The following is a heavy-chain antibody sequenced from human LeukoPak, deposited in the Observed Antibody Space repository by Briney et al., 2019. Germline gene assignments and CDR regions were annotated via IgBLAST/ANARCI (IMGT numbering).Heavy chain of an antibody. Sequence: GGSLRLSCAASGFTVSSNYMSWVRQAPGKGLEWVSIIYSGGSTFYADSVKGRFTISRDNSKNTLYLQMNSLRAEDTAVYYCAKAVRGVSTGRGDYFDYWGQGTLVTISS. D-gene: IGHD1-1*01. CDR1: GFTVSSNY. CDR3: AKAVRGVSTGRGDYFDY. V-gene: IGHV3-53*01. J-gene: IGHJ4*02. CDR2: IYSGGST.